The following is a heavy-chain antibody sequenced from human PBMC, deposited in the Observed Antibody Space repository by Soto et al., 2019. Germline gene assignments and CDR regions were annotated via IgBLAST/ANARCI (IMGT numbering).Heavy chain of an antibody. J-gene: IGHJ6*02. CDR2: INPKSGGT. D-gene: IGHD2-8*01. Sequence: GAAVKVSCKASGYSFTDYHIHWVRQAPGQGLEWLGRINPKSGGTSTAQKFQGWVTMTTDTSISTASMELTRLTSDDTAIYYCARGDSTDCSNGVCSFFYNHDMDVWGQGTTVTVSS. CDR1: GYSFTDYH. CDR3: ARGDSTDCSNGVCSFFYNHDMDV. V-gene: IGHV1-2*04.